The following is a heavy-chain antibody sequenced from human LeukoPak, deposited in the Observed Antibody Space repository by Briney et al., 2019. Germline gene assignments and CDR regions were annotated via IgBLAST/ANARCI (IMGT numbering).Heavy chain of an antibody. CDR1: GFTFSSYA. V-gene: IGHV3-23*01. D-gene: IGHD5-18*01. Sequence: GGSLRLSCAASGFTFSSYAMHWVRQAPGKGLEWVSAISGSGGSTYYADSVKGRFTISRDNSKNTLYLQMNSLRAEDTAVYYCAKDQKSGVDTAMASWGQGTLVTVSS. CDR3: AKDQKSGVDTAMAS. CDR2: ISGSGGST. J-gene: IGHJ4*02.